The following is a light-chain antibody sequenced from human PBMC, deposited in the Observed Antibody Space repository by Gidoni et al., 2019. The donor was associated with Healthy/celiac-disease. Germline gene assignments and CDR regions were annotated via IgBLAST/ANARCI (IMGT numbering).Light chain of an antibody. V-gene: IGKV1-NL1*01. J-gene: IGKJ1*01. CDR2: AAS. CDR1: QGISNS. Sequence: DIQMTQSPSSLSASVGDRVTITCRASQGISNSLAWYQQKPGKAPKLLLYAASRLESGVPSRFSGSGSGTDYTLTISSLQPEDFATYYFQQYYSTPHTFGQXTKVEIK. CDR3: QQYYSTPHT.